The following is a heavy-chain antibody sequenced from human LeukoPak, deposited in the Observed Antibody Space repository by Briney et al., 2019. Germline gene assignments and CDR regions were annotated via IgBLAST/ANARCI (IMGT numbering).Heavy chain of an antibody. V-gene: IGHV3-11*04. CDR3: ARKRPSYLDY. CDR2: IRSSGGAI. J-gene: IGHJ4*02. CDR1: GFAFSDYY. Sequence: PGESLRLSCTASGFAFSDYYMTWVRQAPGKGQEWVSFIRSSGGAIYYADSVKGRCTMSRDNAKNPLYLQMNSLRDEDTAVYYCARKRPSYLDYWGEGTLVTVSS.